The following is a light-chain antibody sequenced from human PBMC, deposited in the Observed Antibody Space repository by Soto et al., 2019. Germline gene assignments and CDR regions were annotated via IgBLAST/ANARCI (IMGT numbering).Light chain of an antibody. V-gene: IGKV1-39*01. CDR2: GAS. J-gene: IGKJ1*01. Sequence: DIQMTQSPSSLSASVGDRVTITCRASQGIRTYLNWYQQERGKAPKLVIYGASSLQSGVPSRFSGSGSGTEFTLTITTLQPDDFATYFCQLYNRNTWSFGPGTKVDIK. CDR3: QLYNRNTWS. CDR1: QGIRTY.